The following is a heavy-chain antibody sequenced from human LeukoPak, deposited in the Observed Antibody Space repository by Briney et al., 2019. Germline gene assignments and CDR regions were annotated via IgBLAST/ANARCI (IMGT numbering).Heavy chain of an antibody. CDR2: IYYSGST. CDR3: ARARSIRDAFDI. Sequence: SETLSLTCTVSGGSISSGDYYWSWTRQPPGKGLEWIGYIYYSGSTYYNPSLKSRVTISVDTSKNQFSLKLSSVTAADTAVYYCARARSIRDAFDIWGQGTMVTVSP. V-gene: IGHV4-30-4*01. CDR1: GGSISSGDYY. J-gene: IGHJ3*02. D-gene: IGHD3-9*01.